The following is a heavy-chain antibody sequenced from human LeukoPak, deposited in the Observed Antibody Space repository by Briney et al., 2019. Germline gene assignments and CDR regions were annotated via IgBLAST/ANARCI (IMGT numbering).Heavy chain of an antibody. J-gene: IGHJ4*02. D-gene: IGHD2-15*01. Sequence: PGGSLRLSCAASGFTFSSYWMHWVRQAPGKGLVWVSRINSDGSSTSYADSVKGRFTISRDNAKNTLYLQMNSLRAEDTAVYYCAPGGLGYCSGGSCFVDYWGQGTLVTVSS. CDR2: INSDGSST. CDR3: APGGLGYCSGGSCFVDY. V-gene: IGHV3-74*01. CDR1: GFTFSSYW.